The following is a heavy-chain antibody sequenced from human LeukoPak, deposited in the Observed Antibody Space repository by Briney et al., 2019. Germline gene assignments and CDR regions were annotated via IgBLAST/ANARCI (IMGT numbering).Heavy chain of an antibody. V-gene: IGHV1-69*06. Sequence: ASVKASCKASGGTFSSYAISWVRQAPGQGLEWMGGIIPIFGTANYAQKFQGRVTITADKSTSTAYMELSSLRSEDTAVYYCARGSQWELVFYFDYWGQGTLVTVSS. D-gene: IGHD1-26*01. CDR1: GGTFSSYA. CDR2: IIPIFGTA. CDR3: ARGSQWELVFYFDY. J-gene: IGHJ4*02.